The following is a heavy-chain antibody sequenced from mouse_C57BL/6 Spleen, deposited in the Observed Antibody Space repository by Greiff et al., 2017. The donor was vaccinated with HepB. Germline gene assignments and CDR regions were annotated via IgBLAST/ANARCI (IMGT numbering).Heavy chain of an antibody. D-gene: IGHD2-1*01. CDR2: IDPENGDT. CDR1: GFNIKDDY. V-gene: IGHV14-4*01. Sequence: EVQLVESGAELVRPGASVKLSCTASGFNIKDDYMHWVKQRPEQGLEWIGWIDPENGDTEYASKFQGKATITADTSSNTAYLQLSSLTSEDTAVYYCTTGGNYGWFAYWGQGTLVTVSA. J-gene: IGHJ3*01. CDR3: TTGGNYGWFAY.